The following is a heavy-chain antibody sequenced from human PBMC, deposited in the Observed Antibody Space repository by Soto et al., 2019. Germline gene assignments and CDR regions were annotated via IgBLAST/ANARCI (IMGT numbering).Heavy chain of an antibody. CDR1: AGTFNSYA. D-gene: IGHD3-3*01. CDR2: IIPIFGIT. Sequence: QALLEQSGAEMKKPGASLTVSCKASAGTFNSYAISWVRQAPGQGLEWIGGIIPIFGITNYAQKFEDRLTLTADKVTATSFMDLISLTSDDKAVYYCARDGVGLCAGICIFNSFDPWGRGTSVTVSS. CDR3: ARDGVGLCAGICIFNSFDP. J-gene: IGHJ3*01. V-gene: IGHV1-69*17.